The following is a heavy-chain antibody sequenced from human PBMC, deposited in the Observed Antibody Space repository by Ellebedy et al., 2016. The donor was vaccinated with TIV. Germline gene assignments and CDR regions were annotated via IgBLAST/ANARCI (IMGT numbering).Heavy chain of an antibody. J-gene: IGHJ5*02. CDR3: SRMLGSSGFDP. Sequence: ASVKVSCKASGYTFTDYYMHWLRQAPAQGLEWLGWIHPNSGGTNYAQKFQGRVTMTRDTSISTAYMELTSLRSDDTAIYYCSRMLGSSGFDPWGQGTLVTISS. CDR2: IHPNSGGT. D-gene: IGHD3-10*01. CDR1: GYTFTDYY. V-gene: IGHV1-2*02.